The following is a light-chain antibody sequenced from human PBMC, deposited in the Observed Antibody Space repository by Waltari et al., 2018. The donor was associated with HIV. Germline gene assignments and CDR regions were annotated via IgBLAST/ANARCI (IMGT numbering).Light chain of an antibody. V-gene: IGLV2-23*02. CDR2: DVD. CDR3: CSKSTIYFGVL. Sequence: QSALTQPASVSGPPALSITIPCTGPSDDIGGSNLLSSYQHHPGKAPRLIIFDVDKRPSGISDRFSGSKSGYTASLTISGLRTEDEADYFCCSKSTIYFGVLFGGGTTLTVL. J-gene: IGLJ2*01. CDR1: SDDIGGSNL.